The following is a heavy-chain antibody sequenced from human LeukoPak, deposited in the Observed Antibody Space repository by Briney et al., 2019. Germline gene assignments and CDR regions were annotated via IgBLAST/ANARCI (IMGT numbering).Heavy chain of an antibody. V-gene: IGHV4-4*09. CDR3: ARSMTTVSSHSFDY. CDR2: IYNSGST. Sequence: SETLSLTCTVSGGSISSYYWNWIRQPPGKGLQWMGYIYNSGSTRYNPSLESRVSMSVDLSKNQFSLSLSSVTAADTAVYYCARSMTTVSSHSFDYWGQGTLVTVSS. CDR1: GGSISSYY. D-gene: IGHD4-17*01. J-gene: IGHJ4*02.